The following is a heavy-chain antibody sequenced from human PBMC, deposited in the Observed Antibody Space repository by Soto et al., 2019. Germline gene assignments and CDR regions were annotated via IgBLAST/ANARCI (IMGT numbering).Heavy chain of an antibody. CDR1: YSTFAAYW. V-gene: IGHV5-51*01. CDR2: VNPGDSET. D-gene: IGHD3-3*02. Sequence: GESLKISCKGSYSTFAAYWIGWVRQLPGKGPEWMGIVNPGDSETRYSPSFQGQVTISTDKSINTAYLQWSSLKASDTAMYYCARPDCTKGVCYHFYDIWGQGTMVTVSS. CDR3: ARPDCTKGVCYHFYDI. J-gene: IGHJ3*02.